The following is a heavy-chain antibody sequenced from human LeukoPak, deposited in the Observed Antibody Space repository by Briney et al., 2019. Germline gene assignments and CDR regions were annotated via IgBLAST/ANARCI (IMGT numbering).Heavy chain of an antibody. J-gene: IGHJ3*02. Sequence: SETLSLTCAVYGGSFSGYYWSWIRQPPGKGLEWIGEINHSGSTNYNPSLKSRVTISVDTSKNQSSLKLSSVTAADTAVYYCARGSLSRIWGQGTMVTVSS. V-gene: IGHV4-34*01. CDR1: GGSFSGYY. CDR3: ARGSLSRI. CDR2: INHSGST.